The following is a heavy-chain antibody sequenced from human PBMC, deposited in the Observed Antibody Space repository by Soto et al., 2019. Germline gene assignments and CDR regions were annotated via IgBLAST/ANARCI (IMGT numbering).Heavy chain of an antibody. D-gene: IGHD1-26*01. CDR1: GFTFSDYY. J-gene: IGHJ3*02. CDR3: VRAHFIVGASKAGYDAFDI. CDR2: ISNSGSTI. Sequence: QVQLVESGGGLVKPGGSLRLSCAASGFTFSDYYMSWIRQAPGKGLEWVSYISNSGSTIYYADSVKGRFTISRDNAKNSLSLQINSLRAEDTAVYYCVRAHFIVGASKAGYDAFDIWGQGTMVTVSS. V-gene: IGHV3-11*01.